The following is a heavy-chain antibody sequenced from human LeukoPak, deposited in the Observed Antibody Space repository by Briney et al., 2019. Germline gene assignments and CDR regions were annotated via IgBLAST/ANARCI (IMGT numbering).Heavy chain of an antibody. Sequence: QPGKSLRLSCAASGFTFTSLPLHWVRQAPGKGLEWVVVSSTHGSDEYYADSVKGRFTVFSDNSKKTVYLQMDSLRAEDTAVYHCAMDYYDSNGYSRGWDYWGQGTLVTVSS. V-gene: IGHV3-30*04. CDR3: AMDYYDSNGYSRGWDY. CDR2: SSTHGSDE. D-gene: IGHD3-22*01. J-gene: IGHJ4*02. CDR1: GFTFTSLP.